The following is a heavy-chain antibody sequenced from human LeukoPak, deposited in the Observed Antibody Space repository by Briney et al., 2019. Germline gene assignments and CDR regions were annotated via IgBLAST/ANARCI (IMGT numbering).Heavy chain of an antibody. CDR2: IGPNGGDA. D-gene: IGHD2-2*01. CDR1: GFTFSNYA. Sequence: GGSLRLSCSAFGFTFSNYAMNWFRQAPGKGLEYVSVIGPNGGDAYYADSVKGRFTISRDNSKNTLYLQMSSLRAEDTAVYYCAKGRPTTLGYCGRSICADWYFDLWGRGTLLSVSS. V-gene: IGHV3-64D*06. CDR3: AKGRPTTLGYCGRSICADWYFDL. J-gene: IGHJ2*01.